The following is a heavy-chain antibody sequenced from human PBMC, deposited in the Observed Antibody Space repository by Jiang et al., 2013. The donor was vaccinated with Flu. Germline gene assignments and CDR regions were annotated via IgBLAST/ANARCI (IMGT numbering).Heavy chain of an antibody. D-gene: IGHD3-16*01. CDR3: ASPSLDY. CDR1: GGSISSSSYY. Sequence: VLLKPSETLSLTCTVSGGSISSSSYYWGWIRQPPGKGLEWIGSIYYSGSTYYNPSLKSRVTISVDTSKNQFSLKLSSVTAADTAVYYCASPSLDYWGQGTLVTVSS. J-gene: IGHJ4*02. V-gene: IGHV4-39*01. CDR2: IYYSGST.